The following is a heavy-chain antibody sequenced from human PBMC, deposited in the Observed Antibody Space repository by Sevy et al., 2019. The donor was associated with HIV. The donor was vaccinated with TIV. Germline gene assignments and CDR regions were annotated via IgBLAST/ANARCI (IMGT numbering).Heavy chain of an antibody. J-gene: IGHJ4*02. D-gene: IGHD3-16*01. V-gene: IGHV3-7*01. CDR2: IKQDGSEN. CDR1: GFTFTTYW. CDR3: ERGLYNALD. Sequence: GGSLRLSCAASGFTFTTYWMTWVRQAPGKGLEWVANIKQDGSENYYVDSVKGRFTISRDNAKNSVYLQMNSLRVEDTAVYYCERGLYNALDWGQGTLVTVSS.